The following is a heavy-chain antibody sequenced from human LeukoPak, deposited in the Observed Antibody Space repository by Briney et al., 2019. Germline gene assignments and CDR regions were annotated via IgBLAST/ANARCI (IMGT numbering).Heavy chain of an antibody. CDR1: GYTLTGYY. Sequence: ASVKVSCKASGYTLTGYYMHWVRQAPGQGLEWMGWINPNSGGTNYAQKFQGRVTMTTDTSTSTAYMELRSLRSDDTAVYYCARSFGSGSSFDPWGQGTLVTVSS. CDR2: INPNSGGT. CDR3: ARSFGSGSSFDP. J-gene: IGHJ5*02. D-gene: IGHD3-10*01. V-gene: IGHV1-2*02.